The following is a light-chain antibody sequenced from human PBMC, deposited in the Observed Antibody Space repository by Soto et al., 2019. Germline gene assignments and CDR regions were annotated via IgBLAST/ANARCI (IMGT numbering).Light chain of an antibody. CDR2: ANN. CDR1: SCNSGAGYD. J-gene: IGLJ1*01. CDR3: QSYDFGLSAHNYV. Sequence: QAVVTQPPSVSGAPGQRVTISCTGSSCNSGAGYDVHWYQQFPGTAPRLLIYANNNRPSGVPDRFSGSKSGTSASLAITGLQADDEAEYYCQSYDFGLSAHNYVFGTGTKLTVL. V-gene: IGLV1-40*01.